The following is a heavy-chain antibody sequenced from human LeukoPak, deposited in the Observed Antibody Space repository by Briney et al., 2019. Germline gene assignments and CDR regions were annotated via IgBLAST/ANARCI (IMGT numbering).Heavy chain of an antibody. V-gene: IGHV3-30*02. J-gene: IGHJ6*03. CDR3: AGDYGGNYYYFMDV. CDR1: GFTFSSYG. CDR2: IRFDGTNI. Sequence: GGSLRLSCAASGFTFSSYGMHWVRQAPGKGLEWVAFIRFDGTNIYYADSVKGRFTISRDNSKNTLYLQMNSLRPEDTAVYYCAGDYGGNYYYFMDVWGQGTTVTISS. D-gene: IGHD4-23*01.